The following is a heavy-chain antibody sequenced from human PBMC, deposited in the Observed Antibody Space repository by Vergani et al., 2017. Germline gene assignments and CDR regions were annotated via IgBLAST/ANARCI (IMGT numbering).Heavy chain of an antibody. CDR2: ISGSGGST. CDR3: AKDYGWYVSVNWFDP. J-gene: IGHJ5*02. D-gene: IGHD6-19*01. Sequence: LQLQESGPGLVKPSETLSLTCTVSGGSISSSSYYWGWIRQPPGKGLEWVSGISGSGGSTYYADSVKGRFTISRDNSKNTVYLQMNSLRVEDTAVYYCAKDYGWYVSVNWFDPRGQGTLVTVSS. CDR1: GGSISSSSYY. V-gene: IGHV3-23*01.